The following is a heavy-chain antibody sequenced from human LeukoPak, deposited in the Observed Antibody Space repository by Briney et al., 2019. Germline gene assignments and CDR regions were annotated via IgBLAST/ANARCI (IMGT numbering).Heavy chain of an antibody. J-gene: IGHJ4*02. Sequence: VASVKVSCKASGGTLSNYPVSWVRQAPGQGLEWMGRIIPALDTSKYSQKFQGRVTLTADKFTSAVFMELSDLTSEDTAVYFCGLLSGRTPPGTGSWGQGTLVTVSS. CDR3: GLLSGRTPPGTGS. CDR2: IIPALDTS. V-gene: IGHV1-69*08. D-gene: IGHD1-14*01. CDR1: GGTLSNYP.